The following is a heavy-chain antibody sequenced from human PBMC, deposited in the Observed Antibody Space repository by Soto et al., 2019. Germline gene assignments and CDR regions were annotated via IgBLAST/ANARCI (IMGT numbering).Heavy chain of an antibody. D-gene: IGHD5-18*01. J-gene: IGHJ2*01. CDR3: ARGSAAKRDFDL. Sequence: QVQLQESGPGLVKPSQTLSLMCTVSGAPISGGDYHWSWIRQPPGKGLEWIGYIFPSGATHYNSSLGSRSTMSVETSKSHFSRKLTSVTAADTAVYFCARGSAAKRDFDLWGRGTLVTVSS. V-gene: IGHV4-30-4*01. CDR1: GAPISGGDYH. CDR2: IFPSGAT.